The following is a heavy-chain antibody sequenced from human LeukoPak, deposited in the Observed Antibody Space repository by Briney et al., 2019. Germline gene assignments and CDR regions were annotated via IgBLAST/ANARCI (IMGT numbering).Heavy chain of an antibody. D-gene: IGHD1-26*01. CDR3: ARQSQVGATTIDAFDI. CDR2: MNPNSGNT. V-gene: IGHV1-8*01. Sequence: ASVKVSCKASGHTFTSYDINWVRQATGQGLEWMGWMNPNSGNTGYAQKFQGRVTMTRNTSISTAYMELSSLRSEDTAVYYCARQSQVGATTIDAFDIWGQGTMVTVSS. CDR1: GHTFTSYD. J-gene: IGHJ3*02.